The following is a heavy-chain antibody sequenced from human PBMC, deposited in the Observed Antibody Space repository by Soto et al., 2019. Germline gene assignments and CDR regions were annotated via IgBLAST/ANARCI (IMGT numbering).Heavy chain of an antibody. CDR1: GFTFSSYA. V-gene: IGHV3-64D*06. D-gene: IGHD5-18*01. J-gene: IGHJ4*02. Sequence: PGGSLRLSCSASGFTFSSYAMHWVRQAPGKGLEYVSAISSNGGSTYYADSVKGRFTISRDNSKNTLYLQMSSLRAEDTAVYYCVKDLWNSYGYLSLDYWGQGTLVTVSS. CDR2: ISSNGGST. CDR3: VKDLWNSYGYLSLDY.